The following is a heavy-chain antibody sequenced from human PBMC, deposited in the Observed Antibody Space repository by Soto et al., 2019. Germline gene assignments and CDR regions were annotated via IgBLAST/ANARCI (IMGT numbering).Heavy chain of an antibody. CDR2: ISYDGSNK. Sequence: QVQLVESGGGVVQPGRSLTLSCAASGFTFSSYAMHWVRQAPGKGLEWVAVISYDGSNKYYADSVKGRFTISRDNSKNTLYLQMNSLRAEDTAVYYCASGYATGYSSGWHEGVDYWGQGTLVTVSS. J-gene: IGHJ4*02. D-gene: IGHD6-19*01. CDR3: ASGYATGYSSGWHEGVDY. CDR1: GFTFSSYA. V-gene: IGHV3-30-3*01.